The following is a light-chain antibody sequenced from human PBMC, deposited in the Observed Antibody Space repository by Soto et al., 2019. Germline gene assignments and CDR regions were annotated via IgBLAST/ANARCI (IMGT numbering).Light chain of an antibody. CDR1: QSVSSN. J-gene: IGKJ4*01. V-gene: IGKV3-15*01. CDR3: QQYNTGPPFT. Sequence: EIVMTQSPATLSVSPGERATLSCRASQSVSSNLAWYQQKPGQAPRLLIYGASTRATGIPARFSGSGSGTEFTLTISSLQSEDFAVYYCQQYNTGPPFTFGGGTKVEIK. CDR2: GAS.